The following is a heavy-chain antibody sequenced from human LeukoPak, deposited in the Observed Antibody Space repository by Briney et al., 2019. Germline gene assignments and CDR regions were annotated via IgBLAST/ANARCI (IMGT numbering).Heavy chain of an antibody. D-gene: IGHD3-22*01. CDR3: ARAPSEIGGYYPEYFRH. CDR1: GITFSSYW. Sequence: PGWSLRLSCAASGITFSSYWMHLVRQAPGKGLVLVSRIKSDGSTNYADSVKGRFTISRDNAKNTVSLQMNSLRAEDTGVYYCARAPSEIGGYYPEYFRHWGQGTLVTVSS. CDR2: IKSDGST. J-gene: IGHJ1*01. V-gene: IGHV3-74*01.